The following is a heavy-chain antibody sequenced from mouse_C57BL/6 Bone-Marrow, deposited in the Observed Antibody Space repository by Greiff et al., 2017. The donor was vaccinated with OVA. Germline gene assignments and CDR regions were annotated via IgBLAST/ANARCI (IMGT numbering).Heavy chain of an antibody. CDR1: GFTFSSYT. CDR3: ARQRAPYYYGSSYAMDY. D-gene: IGHD1-1*01. J-gene: IGHJ4*01. V-gene: IGHV5-9*01. Sequence: EVKLMESGGGLVKPGGSLKLSCAASGFTFSSYTMSWVRQTPEKRLAWVATISGGGGNTYYPDSVKGRFTISRDNAKNTLYLQMSSLRSEDTALYYCARQRAPYYYGSSYAMDYWGQGTSVTVSS. CDR2: ISGGGGNT.